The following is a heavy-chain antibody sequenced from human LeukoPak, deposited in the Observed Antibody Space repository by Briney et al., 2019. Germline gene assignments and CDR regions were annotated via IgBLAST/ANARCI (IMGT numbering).Heavy chain of an antibody. V-gene: IGHV4-39*07. CDR1: GGSISSSSYC. J-gene: IGHJ3*02. CDR3: ATDWGRDAFDI. D-gene: IGHD7-27*01. CDR2: IYYSGST. Sequence: PSETLSPTCTVSGGSISSSSYCWGWIRQPPGKGLEWIGSIYYSGSTYYNPSLKSRVTISVDTSKNQFSLKLSSVTAADTAVYYCATDWGRDAFDIWGQGTMVTVSS.